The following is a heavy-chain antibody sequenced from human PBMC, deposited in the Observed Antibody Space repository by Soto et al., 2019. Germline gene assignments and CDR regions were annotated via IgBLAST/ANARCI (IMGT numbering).Heavy chain of an antibody. CDR1: GFTFSSYG. CDR2: IWYDGSNK. V-gene: IGHV3-33*01. J-gene: IGHJ6*02. Sequence: QVQLVESGGGVVQPARSLRLSCAASGFTFSSYGMHWVRQAPGKGLEWVAVIWYDGSNKYYADSVKGRFTISRDNSKNTLYLQMNSLRAEDTAVYYCAREALGGSPSEGMDVWGQGTTVTVSS. CDR3: AREALGGSPSEGMDV. D-gene: IGHD3-16*01.